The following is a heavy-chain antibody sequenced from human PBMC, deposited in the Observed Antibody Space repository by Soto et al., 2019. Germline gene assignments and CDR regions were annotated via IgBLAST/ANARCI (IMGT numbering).Heavy chain of an antibody. J-gene: IGHJ6*02. D-gene: IGHD6-19*01. CDR1: GFTFSSYA. V-gene: IGHV3-23*01. CDR2: ISGSGGST. CDR3: ANPGYSSGWSNPYYYYGMDV. Sequence: GGSLRLSCAASGFTFSSYAMSWVRQAPGKGLEWVSAISGSGGSTYYADSVKGRFTISRDNSKNTLYLQMNSLRAEDTAVYHCANPGYSSGWSNPYYYYGMDVWGQGTTVTVSS.